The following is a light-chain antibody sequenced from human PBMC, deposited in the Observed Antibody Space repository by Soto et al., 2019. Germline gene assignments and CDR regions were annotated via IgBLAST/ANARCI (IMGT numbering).Light chain of an antibody. Sequence: EIVLTQSPATLSLSPGERATLSCRASQSIRSYLAWYQQKPGQAPRLLIYDASNRATGIPARFSGSGSGTDFTLTISSLEPEDSAVYYCQQRSTWLWTFGQGTKVEIK. J-gene: IGKJ1*01. CDR1: QSIRSY. CDR2: DAS. V-gene: IGKV3-11*01. CDR3: QQRSTWLWT.